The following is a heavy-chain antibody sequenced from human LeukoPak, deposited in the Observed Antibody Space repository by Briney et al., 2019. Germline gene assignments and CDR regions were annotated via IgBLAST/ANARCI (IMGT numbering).Heavy chain of an antibody. CDR1: GYTFTSHD. D-gene: IGHD3-22*01. J-gene: IGHJ4*02. Sequence: ASVKVSCKASGYTFTSHDINWMRQDTGQGLEWMGWMNPNSGNTGYAQKFQDRVTMTRNTSINTAYMELSSLRSEDMAVYYCARGFRDSSGRKPDYWGQGTLVTVSS. V-gene: IGHV1-8*01. CDR2: MNPNSGNT. CDR3: ARGFRDSSGRKPDY.